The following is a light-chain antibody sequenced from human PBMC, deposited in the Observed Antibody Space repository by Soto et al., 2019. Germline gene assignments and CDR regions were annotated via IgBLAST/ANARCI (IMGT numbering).Light chain of an antibody. V-gene: IGKV3-20*01. CDR1: QSISSSY. CDR3: QQYGSSRFT. CDR2: GAS. J-gene: IGKJ3*01. Sequence: EIVLTQSPGTLSLSPGERATLSCRASQSISSSYLAWYQQKPGQAPRLLVYGASSRATGIPDRFSGSGSGTDFTLTISRLAPEDVAVYYCQQYGSSRFTFGPGTKVDIK.